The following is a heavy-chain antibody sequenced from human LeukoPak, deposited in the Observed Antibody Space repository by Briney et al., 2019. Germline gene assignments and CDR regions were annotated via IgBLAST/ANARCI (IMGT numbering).Heavy chain of an antibody. J-gene: IGHJ4*02. CDR2: ISSSGSTI. D-gene: IGHD4-17*01. V-gene: IGHV3-11*01. CDR3: ARDLRYGDYSLDY. Sequence: GGSLRLSCAASGFTFSDYYMSWIRQAPGKGLEWVSYISSSGSTIYYADSVKGRFTISRDNAKNPLFLQMNSLRAEDTAVYYCARDLRYGDYSLDYWGQGTLVTVSS. CDR1: GFTFSDYY.